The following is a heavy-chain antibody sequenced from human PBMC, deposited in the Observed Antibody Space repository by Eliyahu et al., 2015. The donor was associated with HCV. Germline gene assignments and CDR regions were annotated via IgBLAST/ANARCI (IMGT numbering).Heavy chain of an antibody. Sequence: QVQLQESGPGLVKPSETLSLTCXVSGGSISGYHWNWXRQPPGKRLEWIGYIXYSGSTHYNPSXXSRLXISVDTSKNQXSLRLSSVTAAXTAVYYCARDRMRPTGSDDAFDIWGQGTEVTVSS. D-gene: IGHD1-14*01. CDR2: IXYSGST. CDR1: GGSISGYH. CDR3: ARDRMRPTGSDDAFDI. J-gene: IGHJ3*02. V-gene: IGHV4-59*01.